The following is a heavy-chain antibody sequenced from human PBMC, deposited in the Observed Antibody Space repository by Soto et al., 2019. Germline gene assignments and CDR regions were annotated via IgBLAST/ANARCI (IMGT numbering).Heavy chain of an antibody. CDR3: ATNYYYSSGYYCLDY. D-gene: IGHD3-22*01. J-gene: IGHJ4*02. CDR1: GFTFSSYS. CDR2: ISSSSSTI. V-gene: IGHV3-48*02. Sequence: PGGSLRLSCAASGFTFSSYSMNWVRQAPGKGLEWVSYISSSSSTIYYADSVKGRFTISRDNAKNSLYLQMNSLRDEDTAVYYCATNYYYSSGYYCLDYWGQRTLVTVSS.